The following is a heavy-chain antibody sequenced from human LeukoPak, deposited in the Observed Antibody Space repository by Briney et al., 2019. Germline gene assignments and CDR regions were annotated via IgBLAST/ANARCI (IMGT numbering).Heavy chain of an antibody. CDR2: IYYTGST. J-gene: IGHJ3*01. V-gene: IGHV4-31*03. CDR3: ARPLNTVHDTFDV. D-gene: IGHD4-11*01. CDR1: GGSVSSGGYY. Sequence: SHTLSLTCTVSGGSVSSGGYYWVWIRQRPGKGLEWIGYIYYTGSTSYNPSLKSRLTIAVDTSKNQFSLKLSSVTAADTAVYYCARPLNTVHDTFDVWGQGTMVTVSS.